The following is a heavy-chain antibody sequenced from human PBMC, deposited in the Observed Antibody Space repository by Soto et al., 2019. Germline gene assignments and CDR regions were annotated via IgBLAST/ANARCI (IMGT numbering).Heavy chain of an antibody. CDR2: ISGSGGAT. J-gene: IGHJ4*02. CDR1: GFTFTSYA. V-gene: IGHV3-23*01. D-gene: IGHD1-1*01. Sequence: GGSLRLSCAASGFTFTSYAMTWVRQAPGKGLEWVSAISGSGGATYYADSVRGRFIISRDFSKNTLFLRMDSLRVEDTAVYYCAKGGAFETTTDVYVDHWGQGTLVTVSS. CDR3: AKGGAFETTTDVYVDH.